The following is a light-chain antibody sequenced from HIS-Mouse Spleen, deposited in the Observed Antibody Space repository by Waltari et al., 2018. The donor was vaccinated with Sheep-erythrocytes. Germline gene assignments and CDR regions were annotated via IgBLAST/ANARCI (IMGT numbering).Light chain of an antibody. CDR3: QQYGSSPPLT. CDR1: QSVSSSY. V-gene: IGKV3-20*01. J-gene: IGKJ4*01. Sequence: EIVLTQSPGPLSLSPGERATLSCRASQSVSSSYLAWYQQKPGKAPRLLLYGASSSATGIPDRLSGSGSGTDFTLTISRLEPEDFAVYYCQQYGSSPPLTFGGGTKVEIK. CDR2: GAS.